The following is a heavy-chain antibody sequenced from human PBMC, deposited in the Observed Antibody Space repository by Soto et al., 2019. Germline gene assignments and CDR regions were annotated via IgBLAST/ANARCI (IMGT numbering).Heavy chain of an antibody. J-gene: IGHJ4*02. CDR1: GGSISSSSYY. V-gene: IGHV4-39*01. D-gene: IGHD4-17*01. Sequence: SETLSLTCAVSGGSISSSSYYWGWIRQPPGKGLEWIGSIYYSGSTYYNPSLKSRVTISVDTSKNQFSLKLSSVTAADTAVYYCARLARGDYGGNSNFDYWGQGTLVTVSS. CDR3: ARLARGDYGGNSNFDY. CDR2: IYYSGST.